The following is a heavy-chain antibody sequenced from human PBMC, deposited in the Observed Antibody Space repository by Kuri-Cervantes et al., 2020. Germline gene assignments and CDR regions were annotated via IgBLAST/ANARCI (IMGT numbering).Heavy chain of an antibody. D-gene: IGHD3-22*01. CDR2: ISYDGSNK. Sequence: GESLKISCAASGFTFSSYGMHWVRQAPGKGLEWVAVISYDGSNKYYADSVKGRFTISRDNSKNTLYLQMNSLRAEDTAVYYCARANHAYESYDSSGPHHYWGQGTLVTVSS. CDR1: GFTFSSYG. V-gene: IGHV3-30*03. CDR3: ARANHAYESYDSSGPHHY. J-gene: IGHJ4*02.